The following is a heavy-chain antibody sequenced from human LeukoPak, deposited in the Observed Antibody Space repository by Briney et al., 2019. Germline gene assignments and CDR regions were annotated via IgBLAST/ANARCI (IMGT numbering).Heavy chain of an antibody. V-gene: IGHV1-18*01. CDR1: GYTFTSYG. Sequence: VASVKVSCKASGYTFTSYGISWVRQAPGQGLEWMGWISAYNGNTNYAQKLQGRVTMTTDTSTSTAYMELRSLRSDDTAVYYCARDPSNSSGYHAHFDSWGQGTLVTVSS. CDR2: ISAYNGNT. D-gene: IGHD3-22*01. CDR3: ARDPSNSSGYHAHFDS. J-gene: IGHJ4*02.